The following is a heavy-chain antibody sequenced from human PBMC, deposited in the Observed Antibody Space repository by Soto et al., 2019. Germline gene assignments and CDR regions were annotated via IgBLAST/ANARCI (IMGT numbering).Heavy chain of an antibody. CDR1: GYSFTSYW. Sequence: GESLKISCTGSGYSFTSYWISWVRQMPGKGLEWMGRIDPSDSYTNYSPSFQGHVTISADKSISTAYLQWSSLKASDTAMDYCAKHPVWGNWNVMDVWGQGTTVTVSS. CDR2: IDPSDSYT. J-gene: IGHJ6*02. V-gene: IGHV5-10-1*01. CDR3: AKHPVWGNWNVMDV. D-gene: IGHD1-20*01.